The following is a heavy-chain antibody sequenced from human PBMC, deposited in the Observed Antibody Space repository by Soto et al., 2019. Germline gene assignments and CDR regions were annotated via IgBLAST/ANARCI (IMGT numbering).Heavy chain of an antibody. CDR1: GYSFTSYW. CDR3: ARATYYDSSGYYLGLAY. D-gene: IGHD3-22*01. J-gene: IGHJ4*02. Sequence: GESLKISCKGSGYSFTSYWIGWVRQMPGKGLEWMGIIYPGDSDTRYSPSFQGQVPISADKSISTAYLQWSSLKASDTAVYYCARATYYDSSGYYLGLAYWGQGTLVTVSS. V-gene: IGHV5-51*01. CDR2: IYPGDSDT.